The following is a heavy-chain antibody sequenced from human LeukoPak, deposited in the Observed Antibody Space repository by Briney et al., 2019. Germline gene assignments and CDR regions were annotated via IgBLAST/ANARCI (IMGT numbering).Heavy chain of an antibody. D-gene: IGHD2-2*01. CDR1: GYSFTSYW. CDR3: ARGGAVERYCSSTSCYWVDAFDI. V-gene: IGHV5-10-1*01. J-gene: IGHJ3*02. Sequence: GESLKISCKGSGYSFTSYWISWGRQMPGKGLEWMGRIEPSDSYTNYSPSFQGHVTISADKSISTAYLQWSSLKASDTAMYYCARGGAVERYCSSTSCYWVDAFDIWGQGTMVTVSS. CDR2: IEPSDSYT.